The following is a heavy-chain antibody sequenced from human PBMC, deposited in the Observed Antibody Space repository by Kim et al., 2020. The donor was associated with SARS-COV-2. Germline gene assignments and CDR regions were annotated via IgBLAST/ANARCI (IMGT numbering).Heavy chain of an antibody. J-gene: IGHJ4*02. V-gene: IGHV3-49*02. CDR3: TRSRHDYTPDY. D-gene: IGHD4-4*01. Sequence: TTVYAASVKGRVTISRDDSKSIVYLQMDSLKTEDTAVYYCTRSRHDYTPDYWGQGTLVIVSS. CDR2: TT.